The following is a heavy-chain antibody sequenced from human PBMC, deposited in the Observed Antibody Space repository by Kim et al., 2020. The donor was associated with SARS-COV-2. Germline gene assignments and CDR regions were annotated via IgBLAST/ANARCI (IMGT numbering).Heavy chain of an antibody. Sequence: GGSLRLSCVASGFTFSTYAMSWVRQAPEKGLEWVSFIYSTGNTTFYIDSVKGRFTVSRDNAKNTLYLQMNSLRAEDTAVYYCAKNDGNYYDYWGQGTRVT. D-gene: IGHD1-26*01. CDR1: GFTFSTYA. J-gene: IGHJ4*02. CDR3: AKNDGNYYDY. CDR2: IYSTGNTT. V-gene: IGHV3-23*03.